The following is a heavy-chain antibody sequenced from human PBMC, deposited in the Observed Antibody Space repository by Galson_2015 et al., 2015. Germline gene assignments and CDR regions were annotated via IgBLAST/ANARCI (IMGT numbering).Heavy chain of an antibody. CDR2: IYSGGST. CDR1: GFTVSSNY. D-gene: IGHD1-26*01. V-gene: IGHV3-53*05. Sequence: SLRLSCAASGFTVSSNYMSWVRQAPGKGLEWVSVIYSGGSTYYADSVKGRFTISRDISKNTLYLQMNSLKAEDTAVYYCAKDPGDGYSGSFFDYWGQGTLVTVSS. J-gene: IGHJ4*02. CDR3: AKDPGDGYSGSFFDY.